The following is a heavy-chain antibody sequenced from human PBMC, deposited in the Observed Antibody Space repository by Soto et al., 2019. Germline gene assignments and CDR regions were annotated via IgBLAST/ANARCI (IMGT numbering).Heavy chain of an antibody. Sequence: PSETLSLTYTVSGGSISSYYWSWIRQPPGKGLEWIGYIYYSGSTNYNPSLKSRVTISVDTSKNQFSLKLSSVTAADTAVYYCAGSNYYDFWSGYYPPFDYWGQGTLVTVSS. CDR3: AGSNYYDFWSGYYPPFDY. V-gene: IGHV4-59*01. CDR2: IYYSGST. CDR1: GGSISSYY. J-gene: IGHJ4*02. D-gene: IGHD3-3*01.